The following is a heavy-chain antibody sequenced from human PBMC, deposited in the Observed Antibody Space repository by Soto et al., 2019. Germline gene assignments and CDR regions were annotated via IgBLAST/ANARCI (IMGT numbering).Heavy chain of an antibody. CDR2: IYYSGST. V-gene: IGHV4-39*01. J-gene: IGHJ5*02. Sequence: SETLSLTCTVSGGSISSSSYYWGWIRQPPGKGLEWIGSIYYSGSTYYNPSLKSRVTISVDTSKNQFSLKLSSVTAADTAVYYCARHNYADNWFDPWGQGTLVTVSS. CDR3: ARHNYADNWFDP. CDR1: GGSISSSSYY. D-gene: IGHD4-17*01.